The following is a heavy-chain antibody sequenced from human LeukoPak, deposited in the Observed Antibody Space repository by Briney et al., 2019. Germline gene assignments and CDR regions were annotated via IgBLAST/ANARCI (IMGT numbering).Heavy chain of an antibody. D-gene: IGHD2-15*01. CDR1: GYTFTGYY. J-gene: IGHJ6*02. CDR2: INPNSGGT. CDR3: ARDGCSGGSCYYGMDV. Sequence: ASVQVSCKASGYTFTGYYMHWVRQAPGQGLEWMGWINPNSGGTNYAQKFQGRVTMTRDTSISTAYMELSRLRSDDTAVYYCARDGCSGGSCYYGMDVWGQGTTVTVSS. V-gene: IGHV1-2*02.